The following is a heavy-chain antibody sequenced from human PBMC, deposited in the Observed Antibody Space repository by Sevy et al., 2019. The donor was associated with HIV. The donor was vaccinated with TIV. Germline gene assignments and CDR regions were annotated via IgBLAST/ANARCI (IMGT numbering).Heavy chain of an antibody. CDR3: AKRRVRAGLSGGGANFGMDV. D-gene: IGHD2-8*02. Sequence: GGSLRLSCAASGFPFSNYAMSWVRQAPGKGLEWVSTLIGGGSRTYYADTVTGRVIISGDNSRNTLYLQMNCLRAEDTAIYDCAKRRVRAGLSGGGANFGMDVWGRGTTVTVSS. J-gene: IGHJ6*02. V-gene: IGHV3-23*01. CDR2: LIGGGSRT. CDR1: GFPFSNYA.